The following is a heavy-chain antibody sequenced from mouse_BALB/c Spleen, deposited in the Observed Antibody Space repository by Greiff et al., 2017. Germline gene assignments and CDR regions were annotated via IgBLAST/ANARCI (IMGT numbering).Heavy chain of an antibody. CDR3: TRGIGNYVYYAMDY. J-gene: IGHJ4*01. D-gene: IGHD2-1*01. Sequence: VKLQQPGAELVRPGASVKLSCKASGYTFTSYWINWVKQRPGQGLEWIGNIYPSDSYTNYNQKFKDKATLTVDKSSSTAYMQLSSPTSEDSAVYYCTRGIGNYVYYAMDYWGQGTSVTVSS. CDR1: GYTFTSYW. V-gene: IGHV1-69*02. CDR2: IYPSDSYT.